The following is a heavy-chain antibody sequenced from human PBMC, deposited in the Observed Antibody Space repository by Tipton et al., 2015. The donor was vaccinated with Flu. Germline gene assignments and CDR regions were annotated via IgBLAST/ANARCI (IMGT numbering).Heavy chain of an antibody. CDR2: VHRSGYG. J-gene: IGHJ5*01. V-gene: IGHV4-38-2*01. CDR3: SGRDYSNYVSEPYNWFDP. Sequence: TLSLTCSVSGDSIGSPYFCGWIRKPPGGGLEWIGNVHRSGYGYYKPSLMSRVSILVDTSKNHFSLELTSVTAADTAVYYCSGRDYSNYVSEPYNWFDPWGQGILVTVSS. CDR1: GDSIGSPYF. D-gene: IGHD4-11*01.